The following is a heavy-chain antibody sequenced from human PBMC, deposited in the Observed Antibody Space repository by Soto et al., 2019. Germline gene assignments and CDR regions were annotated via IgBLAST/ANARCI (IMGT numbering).Heavy chain of an antibody. CDR2: IYPGDSDT. CDR3: ARHPGGRGFLEWLLPDDY. CDR1: GYSFTSYW. V-gene: IGHV5-51*01. D-gene: IGHD3-3*01. J-gene: IGHJ4*02. Sequence: GESLKISCKGSGYSFTSYWIGWVRQMPGKGLEWMGIIYPGDSDTRYSPSFQGQVTISADKSISTAYLQWSSLKASDTAMYYCARHPGGRGFLEWLLPDDYWGQGTLVTVSS.